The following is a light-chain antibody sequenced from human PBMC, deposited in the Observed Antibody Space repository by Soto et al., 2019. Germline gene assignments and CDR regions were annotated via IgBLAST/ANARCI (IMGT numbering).Light chain of an antibody. J-gene: IGKJ2*01. CDR3: QQSFSPPYT. V-gene: IGKV1-39*01. CDR1: QSIRNF. CDR2: TAS. Sequence: DIQMTQSPSSLSASVVDRVTIPFRASQSIRNFLNWYQYKPRQAPRLLIYTASTLQTGVPARFSGSGSGADFTLTISSLQPEDFATYYCQQSFSPPYTFGQGTKVDIK.